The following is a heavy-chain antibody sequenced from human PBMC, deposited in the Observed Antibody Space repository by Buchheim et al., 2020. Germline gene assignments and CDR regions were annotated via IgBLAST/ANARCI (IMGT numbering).Heavy chain of an antibody. J-gene: IGHJ4*02. CDR1: GFTFSSYA. CDR2: ISYDGSNK. D-gene: IGHD3-22*01. V-gene: IGHV3-30*04. Sequence: QVQLVESGGGVVQPGRSLRLSCAASGFTFSSYAMHWVRQAPGKGLEWVAVISYDGSNKYYADSVKGRFTISRDNSKNTLYLQMNSLRAEDTAVYYCARDGGYYDSSGYYDYWGQGTL. CDR3: ARDGGYYDSSGYYDY.